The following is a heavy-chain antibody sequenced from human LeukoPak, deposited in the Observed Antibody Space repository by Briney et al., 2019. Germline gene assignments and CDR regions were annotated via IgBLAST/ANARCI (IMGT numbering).Heavy chain of an antibody. Sequence: PGGPLRLSCAASGFTFSSYWMSWVRQAPGKGLEWVANIKQDGSEKYYVDSVKGRFTISRDNSKNTLYLQMNSLRAEDTAVYYCAKEGRRITIFGVVTYFDYWGQGTLVTVSS. D-gene: IGHD3-3*01. CDR3: AKEGRRITIFGVVTYFDY. J-gene: IGHJ4*02. CDR2: IKQDGSEK. CDR1: GFTFSSYW. V-gene: IGHV3-7*01.